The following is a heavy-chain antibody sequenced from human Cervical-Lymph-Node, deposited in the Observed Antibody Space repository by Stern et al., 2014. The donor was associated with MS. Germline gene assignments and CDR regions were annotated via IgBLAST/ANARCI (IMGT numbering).Heavy chain of an antibody. J-gene: IGHJ5*02. Sequence: VQLVESGPGLLKPSQTLSLTCTVSGGSITSGSYYWSWIRQSAGKGLEWIGRIYPSGSTNYNPSLESRVTISVDTSKTQFSLKLTSLTAADTSVYYCARDGPGASWFDPWGQGTLVTVSS. CDR2: IYPSGST. CDR1: GGSITSGSYY. D-gene: IGHD7-27*01. CDR3: ARDGPGASWFDP. V-gene: IGHV4-61*02.